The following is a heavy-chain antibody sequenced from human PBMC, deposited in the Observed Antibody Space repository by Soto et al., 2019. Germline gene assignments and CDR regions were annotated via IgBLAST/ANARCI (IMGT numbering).Heavy chain of an antibody. CDR2: IYSGGST. D-gene: IGHD3-3*01. CDR3: ASYDVYSYYYYGMDV. Sequence: PGGSLRLSCAASGFTVSSNYMSWVRQAPGKGLEWVSVIYSGGSTYYADSVKGRFTISRDNSKNTLYLQMNSLRAEDTAVYYCASYDVYSYYYYGMDVWGQGTTVNVS. J-gene: IGHJ6*02. V-gene: IGHV3-53*01. CDR1: GFTVSSNY.